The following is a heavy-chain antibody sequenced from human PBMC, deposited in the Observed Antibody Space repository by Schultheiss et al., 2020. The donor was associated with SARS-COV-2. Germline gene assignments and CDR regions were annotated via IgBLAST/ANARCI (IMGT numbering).Heavy chain of an antibody. Sequence: SETLSLTCTVSGGSLSGYYWFWIRQSPGKGLEWIGYMSYSGTTNYNPSLKSRVTISLDTSENQFSLMLSSVTTADTAVYYCARYYDFWSGLDYWGRGTLVTVSS. J-gene: IGHJ4*02. V-gene: IGHV4-59*01. CDR3: ARYYDFWSGLDY. D-gene: IGHD3-3*01. CDR1: GGSLSGYY. CDR2: MSYSGTT.